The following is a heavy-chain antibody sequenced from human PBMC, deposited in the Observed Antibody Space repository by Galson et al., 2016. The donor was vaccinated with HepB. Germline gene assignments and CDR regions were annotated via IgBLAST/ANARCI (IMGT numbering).Heavy chain of an antibody. CDR2: ITRSGYAT. V-gene: IGHV3-23*01. Sequence: SLRLSCAASGFSFSNSGMSWVRQAPGRGLEWVSGITRSGYATHYADFVKGRFTISRDNSNNTLYLYMNNLTAGGTAIYDCGKHGGFDHWGQGALVTVSS. D-gene: IGHD3-16*01. J-gene: IGHJ5*02. CDR1: GFSFSNSG. CDR3: GKHGGFDH.